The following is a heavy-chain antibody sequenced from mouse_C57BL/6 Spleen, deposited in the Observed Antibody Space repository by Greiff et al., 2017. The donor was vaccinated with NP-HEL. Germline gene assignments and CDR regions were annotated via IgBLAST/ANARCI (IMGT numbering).Heavy chain of an antibody. CDR1: GYTFTYYN. D-gene: IGHD1-1*01. CDR3: ARTITTVVATDAMDY. Sequence: EVQLQQSGPELVKPGASVKIPCKASGYTFTYYNMDWVKQSHGKSLEWIGDINPNNGGTIYNQKFKGKATLTVDKSSSTAYMELRSLTSEDTAVYYCARTITTVVATDAMDYWGQGTSVTVSS. J-gene: IGHJ4*01. V-gene: IGHV1-18*01. CDR2: INPNNGGT.